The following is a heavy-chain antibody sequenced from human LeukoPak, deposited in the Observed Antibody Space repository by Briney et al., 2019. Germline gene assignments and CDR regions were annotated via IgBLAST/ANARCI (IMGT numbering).Heavy chain of an antibody. D-gene: IGHD6-13*01. V-gene: IGHV1-24*01. CDR2: FDPEDGET. CDR1: GYTFTGYY. J-gene: IGHJ1*01. Sequence: ASVKVSCKASGYTFTGYYMHWVRQAPGQGLEWMGGFDPEDGETIYAQKFQGRVTMTEDTSTDTAYMELSSLRSENTAVYYCATGRSIAAAGYQHWGQGTLVTVSS. CDR3: ATGRSIAAAGYQH.